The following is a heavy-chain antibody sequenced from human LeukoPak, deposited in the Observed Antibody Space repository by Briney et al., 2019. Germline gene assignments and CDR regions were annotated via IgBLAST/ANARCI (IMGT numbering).Heavy chain of an antibody. J-gene: IGHJ6*02. CDR1: GFTFSSYA. V-gene: IGHV3-30-3*01. CDR2: ISYDGSNK. CDR3: AREDVVVPAAIKLRYYYGMDV. Sequence: GRSLRLSCAASGFTFSSYAMHWVRQAPGKGLEWVAVISYDGSNKYYADSVKGRFTISRDNSKNTLYLQMNSLRAEDTAVYYCAREDVVVPAAIKLRYYYGMDVWGQGTTVTVSS. D-gene: IGHD2-2*01.